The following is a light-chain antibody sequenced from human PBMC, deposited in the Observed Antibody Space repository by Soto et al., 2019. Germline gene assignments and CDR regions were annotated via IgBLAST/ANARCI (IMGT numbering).Light chain of an antibody. CDR2: DAS. J-gene: IGKJ5*01. Sequence: EVVITQSPATLSVSPGEGVTVSYRASKSVSISYLAWYQQIPXXGPRLLISDASNRATGIPARFSGSGSGTDFILTISSLGPEDFAVYYCQQYNNWPPTTFGQGTRLEI. V-gene: IGKV3D-15*01. CDR1: KSVSISY. CDR3: QQYNNWPPTT.